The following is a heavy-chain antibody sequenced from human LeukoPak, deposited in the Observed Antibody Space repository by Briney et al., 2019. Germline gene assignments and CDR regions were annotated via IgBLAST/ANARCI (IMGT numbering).Heavy chain of an antibody. Sequence: GWALILSWAATGFSLSSYGMGWVRHPPGKGLEWVAVIWYVGSKKYYADSMKGRFTIAQDNSKNPLSLQLTRLIAEDTAVYYCASAGDYNNYYYFDYWGQGILVTVSS. J-gene: IGHJ4*02. V-gene: IGHV3-33*01. D-gene: IGHD4-11*01. CDR1: GFSLSSYG. CDR3: ASAGDYNNYYYFDY. CDR2: IWYVGSKK.